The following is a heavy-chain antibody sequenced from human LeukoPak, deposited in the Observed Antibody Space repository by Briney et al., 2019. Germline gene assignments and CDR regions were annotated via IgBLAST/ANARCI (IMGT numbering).Heavy chain of an antibody. CDR1: GGSIRGYY. CDR3: VRLRSDYYYGMDV. V-gene: IGHV4-59*08. J-gene: IGHJ6*02. D-gene: IGHD4-17*01. CDR2: IYHSGST. Sequence: SETLSLTCTVSGGSIRGYYWSWIRQPPGKGLGWIGYIYHSGSTNYNPSLKSRVTMSVDTSKNQFSLKLSSVTAADTAVYYCVRLRSDYYYGMDVWGQGTTVTVSS.